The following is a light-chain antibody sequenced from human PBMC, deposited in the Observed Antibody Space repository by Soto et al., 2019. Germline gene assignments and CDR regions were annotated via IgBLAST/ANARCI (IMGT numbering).Light chain of an antibody. V-gene: IGKV2-28*01. CDR2: LGS. CDR1: QNLLHSNGYNY. Sequence: DIVMTQSPLSLPVTPGEPASISCRSSQNLLHSNGYNYVDWYLQKPGQSPQLLIYLGSTRASGVPDRFSGSGSGTAFTLRTSSVEAEDVGVYYCMKARQTLKYTFGQGTKLEIK. CDR3: MKARQTLKYT. J-gene: IGKJ2*01.